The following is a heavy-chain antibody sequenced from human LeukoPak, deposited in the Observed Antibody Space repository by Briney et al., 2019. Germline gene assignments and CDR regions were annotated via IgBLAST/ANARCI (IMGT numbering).Heavy chain of an antibody. D-gene: IGHD2-8*01. Sequence: GGSLRLSCAASGFTFSSAPMSWVRQATGKGLEWVSVIGGSGGNTNYADSVRGRFTISRDNSKNTLYLQMNSLRAEDTAVYYCAQWHTVDYWGQGTLVTVSS. CDR3: AQWHTVDY. V-gene: IGHV3-23*01. J-gene: IGHJ4*02. CDR1: GFTFSSAP. CDR2: IGGSGGNT.